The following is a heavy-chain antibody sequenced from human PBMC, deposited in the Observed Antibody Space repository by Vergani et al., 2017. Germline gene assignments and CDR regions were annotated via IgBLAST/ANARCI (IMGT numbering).Heavy chain of an antibody. CDR1: GYTFTSYY. J-gene: IGHJ4*02. V-gene: IGHV1-46*03. D-gene: IGHD3-10*01. CDR3: ARVLRGPDGYFDD. CDR2: INPSGGST. Sequence: QVQLVQSGAEVKKPGSSVKVSCKASGYTFTSYYMHWVRQAPGQGLEWMGIINPSGGSTSYAQKFQGRVTMTRDTSTSTVYMELSSLRSEDTAVYYCARVLRGPDGYFDDWGQGTLVTVSS.